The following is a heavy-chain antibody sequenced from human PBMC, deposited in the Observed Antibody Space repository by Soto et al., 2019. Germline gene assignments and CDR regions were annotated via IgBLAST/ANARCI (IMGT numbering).Heavy chain of an antibody. D-gene: IGHD3-22*01. CDR1: GFTFSSYA. CDR2: ISYDGSNK. V-gene: IGHV3-30-3*01. J-gene: IGHJ4*02. CDR3: ARDRPYYYDSSGYYYGPFDY. Sequence: GGSLRLSCAASGFTFSSYAMHWVRQAPGKGLEWVAVISYDGSNKYYADSVKGRFTISRDNSKNTLYLQMNSLRAEDTAVYYCARDRPYYYDSSGYYYGPFDYWGQGTLVTVS.